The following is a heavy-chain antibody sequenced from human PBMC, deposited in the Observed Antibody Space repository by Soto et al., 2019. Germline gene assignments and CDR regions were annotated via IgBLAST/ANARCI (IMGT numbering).Heavy chain of an antibody. D-gene: IGHD6-19*01. CDR1: GFQFNIYS. Sequence: EVQLVQSGGGLVRPGESLRLSCAASGFQFNIYSMNWIRQAPGKGLEWVSYITSDTLTIRYADSVRGRFIISRDNAGNSVFLQMNGLRVEDTATYYCARSVEGHFDYWGQGALVTVSS. CDR2: ITSDTLTI. V-gene: IGHV3-48*01. CDR3: ARSVEGHFDY. J-gene: IGHJ4*02.